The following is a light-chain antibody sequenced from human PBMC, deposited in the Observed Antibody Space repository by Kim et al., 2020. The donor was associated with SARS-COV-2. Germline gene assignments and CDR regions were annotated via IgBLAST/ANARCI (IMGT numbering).Light chain of an antibody. CDR3: HLWDDSSDHWV. J-gene: IGLJ3*02. CDR2: YDS. CDR1: NIGSKT. Sequence: APGKTATRTGEAKNIGSKTEHWYHQKPGQAPTMVIYYDSNRPSGIPERFSGSNSGNTATLTIKRVEAGDEADYYCHLWDDSSDHWVFGGGTQLTVL. V-gene: IGLV3-21*04.